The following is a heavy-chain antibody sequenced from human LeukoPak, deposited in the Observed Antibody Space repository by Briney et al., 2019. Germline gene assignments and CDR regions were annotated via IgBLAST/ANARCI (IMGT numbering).Heavy chain of an antibody. CDR2: ISGSGGST. CDR1: GFTFSSYA. D-gene: IGHD1-26*01. Sequence: PGGSLRLSCAASGFTFSSYAMSWVRQAPGKGLEWVSAISGSGGSTYYADSVKGRFTISRDNSKNTLYLQMNSLRAEDTAVYYCARDATPYSGSYYYYYMDVWGKGTTVTVSS. CDR3: ARDATPYSGSYYYYYMDV. V-gene: IGHV3-23*01. J-gene: IGHJ6*03.